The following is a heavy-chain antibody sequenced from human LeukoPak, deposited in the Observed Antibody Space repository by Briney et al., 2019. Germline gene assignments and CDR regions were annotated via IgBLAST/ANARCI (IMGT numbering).Heavy chain of an antibody. D-gene: IGHD3-22*01. V-gene: IGHV3-23*01. CDR2: ISGSGGST. Sequence: GGSLRLSCAASGFTFSSYAMSWVRQAPGKGLEWVSAISGSGGSTYYADSVKGRFTISRDNSKNTRYLQMNSLRAEDTAVYYCAKDLNTGYDSSGYFDPWGQGTLVTVSS. J-gene: IGHJ5*02. CDR1: GFTFSSYA. CDR3: AKDLNTGYDSSGYFDP.